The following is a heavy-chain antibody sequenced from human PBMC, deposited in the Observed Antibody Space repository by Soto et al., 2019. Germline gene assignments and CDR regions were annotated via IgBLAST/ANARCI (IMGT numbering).Heavy chain of an antibody. J-gene: IGHJ6*04. D-gene: IGHD3-10*01. CDR2: IIPFLGII. V-gene: IGHV1-69*08. Sequence: QVQLVQSGAEVKKPGSSVKVSCKASGGTFGTYTISWMRQAPGQGLEWMGRIIPFLGIINYPQKFQGRVTITADKSTSTAYMELNSLTSEDTAVYYCARDVDGRGGYMTWGKGTTVTVSS. CDR1: GGTFGTYT. CDR3: ARDVDGRGGYMT.